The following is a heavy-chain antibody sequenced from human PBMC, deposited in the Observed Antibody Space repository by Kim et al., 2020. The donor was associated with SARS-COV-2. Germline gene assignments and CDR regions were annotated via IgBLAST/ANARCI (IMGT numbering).Heavy chain of an antibody. J-gene: IGHJ5*02. CDR2: INTNTGNP. CDR1: GYTFTSYA. D-gene: IGHD2-2*02. Sequence: ASVKVSCKASGYTFTSYAMNWVRQAPGQGLEWMGWINTNTGNPTYAQGFTGRFVFSLDTSVNTAYLQISSLKAEDTAVYYCARIPSAYCSSTNCYSWFDPGGRGPLV. CDR3: ARIPSAYCSSTNCYSWFDP. V-gene: IGHV7-4-1*02.